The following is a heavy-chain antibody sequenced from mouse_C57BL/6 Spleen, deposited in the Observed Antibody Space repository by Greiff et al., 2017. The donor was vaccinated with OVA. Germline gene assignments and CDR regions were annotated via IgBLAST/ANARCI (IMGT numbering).Heavy chain of an antibody. J-gene: IGHJ2*01. D-gene: IGHD1-1*01. Sequence: QVQLKESGPGILQSSQTLSLTCSFSGFSLSTSGMGVSWIRQPSGKGLEWLAHIYWDDDKRSNPSLKSRLTISKDTSRNQVFLKITSVDTADTATYYCARRARDYYGSFDYWGQGTTLTVSS. CDR1: GFSLSTSGMG. CDR3: ARRARDYYGSFDY. CDR2: IYWDDDK. V-gene: IGHV8-12*01.